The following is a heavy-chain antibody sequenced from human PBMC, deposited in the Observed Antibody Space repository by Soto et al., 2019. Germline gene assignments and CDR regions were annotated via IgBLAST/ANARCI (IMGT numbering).Heavy chain of an antibody. CDR2: IIPIFGTA. Sequence: SVKVSCKASGGTFSSYAISWVRQAPGQGLEWMGGIIPIFGTANYAQKFQGRVTITADESTSTAYMELSSLRSEDTAVYYCARVEYCSGGSCYNWFDPWGQGTLVTVSS. J-gene: IGHJ5*02. D-gene: IGHD2-15*01. CDR1: GGTFSSYA. V-gene: IGHV1-69*13. CDR3: ARVEYCSGGSCYNWFDP.